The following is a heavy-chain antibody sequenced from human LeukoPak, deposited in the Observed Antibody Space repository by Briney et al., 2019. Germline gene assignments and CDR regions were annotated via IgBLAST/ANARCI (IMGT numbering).Heavy chain of an antibody. CDR2: ISGSGGST. CDR1: GFTFSSYA. CDR3: AIGSEIYCSGTSCYPLDY. V-gene: IGHV3-23*01. J-gene: IGHJ4*02. Sequence: GGSLRLSCAASGFTFSSYAMGWVRQAPGKGLEWVSAISGSGGSTYYADSVKGRFTISRDNSKNTLYLQMNSLRAEDTAVYYCAIGSEIYCSGTSCYPLDYCGQGTLVTVSS. D-gene: IGHD2-15*01.